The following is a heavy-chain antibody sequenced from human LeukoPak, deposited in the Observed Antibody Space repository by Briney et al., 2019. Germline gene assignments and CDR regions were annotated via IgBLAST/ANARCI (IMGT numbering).Heavy chain of an antibody. CDR3: ARHTLDTGYYFDY. Sequence: SETLSLTCTVSGGSISSYYWSWIRLPPGKGLERTGYTYYSGRTKYNRSLKSRVTISVDTSKNQFSLKLSSVTAADTAVYYCARHTLDTGYYFDYWGQGTLVTVSS. V-gene: IGHV4-59*08. CDR1: GGSISSYY. D-gene: IGHD5-18*01. J-gene: IGHJ4*02. CDR2: TYYSGRT.